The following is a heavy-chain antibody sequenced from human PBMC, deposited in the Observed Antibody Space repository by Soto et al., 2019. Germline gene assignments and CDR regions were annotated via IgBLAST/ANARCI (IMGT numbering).Heavy chain of an antibody. V-gene: IGHV4-59*08. CDR2: IYYSGST. Sequence: SETLSLTCTVSGGSISSYYWSWIRQPPGKGLEWIGYIYYSGSTNYNPSLKSRVTISVDTSKNQFSLKLSSVTAADTAVYYCARHTMGSWSPYYYYYYLDVWGKGTTVRVSS. CDR1: GGSISSYY. J-gene: IGHJ6*03. D-gene: IGHD6-13*01. CDR3: ARHTMGSWSPYYYYYYLDV.